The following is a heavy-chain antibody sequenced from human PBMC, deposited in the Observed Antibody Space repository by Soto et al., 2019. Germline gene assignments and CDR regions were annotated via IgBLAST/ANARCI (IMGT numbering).Heavy chain of an antibody. CDR2: IYWSDEK. CDR3: AHRGYGNYPRDNWFDP. Sequence: VSGPTLVNPTQTLTLTCSFSGFSLRSGGAGVGWIRQPPGEGLEWLALIYWSDEKRYNPSLKSRLTITKDTSKNQVVLLMTDMDPVDTATYYCAHRGYGNYPRDNWFDPWGQGTLVTVSS. V-gene: IGHV2-5*01. CDR1: GFSLRSGGAG. D-gene: IGHD3-22*01. J-gene: IGHJ5*02.